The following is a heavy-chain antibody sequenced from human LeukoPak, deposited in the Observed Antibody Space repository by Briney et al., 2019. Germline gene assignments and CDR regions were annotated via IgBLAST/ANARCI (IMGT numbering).Heavy chain of an antibody. CDR2: ISYDGSNK. J-gene: IGHJ4*02. D-gene: IGHD2-21*02. CDR1: GFPFSSYG. Sequence: GGSLRLSCAASGFPFSSYGMHWVRQAPGKGLEWVAVISYDGSNKYYADSVKGRFTISRDNSKNSLFLQMNTLRAEDTAVYYCARANCGGDCYSGVYWGQGTLVTVSS. V-gene: IGHV3-30*03. CDR3: ARANCGGDCYSGVY.